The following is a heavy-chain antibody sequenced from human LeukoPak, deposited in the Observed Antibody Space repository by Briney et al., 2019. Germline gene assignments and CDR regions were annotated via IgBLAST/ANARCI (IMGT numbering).Heavy chain of an antibody. V-gene: IGHV3-21*01. D-gene: IGHD6-13*01. J-gene: IGHJ6*03. CDR3: AREGYSSSCPQLGGYYYYYMDV. CDR2: ISSSSSYI. CDR1: GFTFSGYS. Sequence: GGSLRLSCAASGFTFSGYSMNWVRQAPGKGLEWVSSISSSSSYIYYADSVKGRFTISRDNAKNSLYLQMNSLRAEDTAVYYCAREGYSSSCPQLGGYYYYYMDVWGKGTTVTVSS.